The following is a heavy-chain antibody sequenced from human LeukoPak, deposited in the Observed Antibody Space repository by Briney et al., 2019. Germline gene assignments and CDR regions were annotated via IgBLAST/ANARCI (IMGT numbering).Heavy chain of an antibody. CDR2: ISYDGSNT. CDR1: GFTFNTYA. CDR3: ARESAGGPDY. J-gene: IGHJ4*02. D-gene: IGHD6-19*01. V-gene: IGHV3-30-3*01. Sequence: GGSLRLSCVASGFTFNTYAIHWVRQAPGKGLEWVAVISYDGSNTYYEDSVKGRFTISRDNAKNSLYLQMNSLTAEDTAIYYCARESAGGPDYWGQGTLVTVSS.